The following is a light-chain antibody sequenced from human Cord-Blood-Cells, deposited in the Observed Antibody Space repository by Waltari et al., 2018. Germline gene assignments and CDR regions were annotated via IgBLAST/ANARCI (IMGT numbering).Light chain of an antibody. CDR1: SSDVGSYNL. CDR3: CSYAGSSTYV. J-gene: IGLJ1*01. Sequence: QSALTQPASVSGSPGQSITISCTGTSSDVGSYNLVSCYHQHPSKAPKHMIYEGSKRPSGVSNRFSGSKSGNTASLTISGLQAEDEADYYCCSYAGSSTYVFGTGTKVTVL. V-gene: IGLV2-23*01. CDR2: EGS.